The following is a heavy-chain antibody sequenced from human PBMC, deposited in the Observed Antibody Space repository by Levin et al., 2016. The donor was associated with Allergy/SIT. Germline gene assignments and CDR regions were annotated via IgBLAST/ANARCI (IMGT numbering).Heavy chain of an antibody. V-gene: IGHV4-34*01. CDR2: INHSGST. J-gene: IGHJ5*02. Sequence: WIRQPPGKGLEWIGEINHSGSTNYNPSLKSRVTISVDTSKNQFSLKLSSVTAADTAVYYCARVPNWHKVGATQFRWFDPWGQGTLVTVSS. D-gene: IGHD1-26*01. CDR3: ARVPNWHKVGATQFRWFDP.